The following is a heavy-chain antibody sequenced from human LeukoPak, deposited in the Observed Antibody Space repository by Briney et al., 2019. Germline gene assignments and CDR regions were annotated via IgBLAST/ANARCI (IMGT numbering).Heavy chain of an antibody. V-gene: IGHV3-23*01. CDR3: ARCMVLSQGWCNWLFP. Sequence: GGSLRLSCAASGFDLTTYAMTWVRQAPAKGLEWVSSIRIGGGGTYYADSVKGRFTISRDNSENTLHLQMNNLRAEDTAVYFCARCMVLSQGWCNWLFPWGQGALVTASS. J-gene: IGHJ5*02. D-gene: IGHD6-13*01. CDR2: IRIGGGGT. CDR1: GFDLTTYA.